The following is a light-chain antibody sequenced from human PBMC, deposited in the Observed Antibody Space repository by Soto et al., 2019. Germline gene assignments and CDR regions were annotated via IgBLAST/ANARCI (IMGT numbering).Light chain of an antibody. CDR1: SSDVGKYDR. Sequence: QSVLTQPPSVSGSPGQSVTISCTGTSSDVGKYDRVSWYQQPPGTAPKLIIYEVTNRPSGVPAHFSGSKSGNTASLTISGLQAEDEADYYCSSYISTSRYVFGAGTKLTVL. J-gene: IGLJ1*01. CDR3: SSYISTSRYV. CDR2: EVT. V-gene: IGLV2-18*02.